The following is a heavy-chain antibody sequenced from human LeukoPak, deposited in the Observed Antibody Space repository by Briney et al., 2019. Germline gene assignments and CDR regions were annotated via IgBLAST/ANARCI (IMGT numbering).Heavy chain of an antibody. CDR1: GGSFSGYY. CDR2: INHSGST. CDR3: ARGQTTVFACDI. V-gene: IGHV4-34*01. Sequence: SETLSLTCAAYGGSFSGYYWSWIRQPPGKGLEWIGEINHSGSTNYNPSLKSRVTISVDTSKNQFSLQLSSVTAADTAVYYCARGQTTVFACDIWGQGTRVTVSS. J-gene: IGHJ3*02. D-gene: IGHD4-17*01.